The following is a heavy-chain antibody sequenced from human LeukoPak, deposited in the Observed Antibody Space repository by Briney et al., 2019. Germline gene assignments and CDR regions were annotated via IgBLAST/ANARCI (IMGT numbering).Heavy chain of an antibody. Sequence: GGSLRLSCAASGFTFSTYAMNWVRQAPGKGLEWVSIISGSDDGTYYADSVKGRFTISRDNSKNTLYLQMNSLRAEDTAVYYCAKPLPGTHYYFDYWGQGTPVTVSS. V-gene: IGHV3-23*01. CDR1: GFTFSTYA. J-gene: IGHJ4*02. CDR3: AKPLPGTHYYFDY. D-gene: IGHD2-15*01. CDR2: ISGSDDGT.